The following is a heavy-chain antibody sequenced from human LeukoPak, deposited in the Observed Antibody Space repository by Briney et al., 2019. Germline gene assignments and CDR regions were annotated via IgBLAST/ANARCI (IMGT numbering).Heavy chain of an antibody. CDR2: IYYSGST. D-gene: IGHD3-22*01. J-gene: IGHJ5*02. Sequence: SETLSLTCTVSGGSISSYYWSWIRQPPGKGLEWIGYIYYSGSTNYNPSLKSRVTISVDTSKNQFSLKLSSVTAADTAGYYCARGEYYYDSSGIWFDPWGQGTLVTVSS. V-gene: IGHV4-59*01. CDR1: GGSISSYY. CDR3: ARGEYYYDSSGIWFDP.